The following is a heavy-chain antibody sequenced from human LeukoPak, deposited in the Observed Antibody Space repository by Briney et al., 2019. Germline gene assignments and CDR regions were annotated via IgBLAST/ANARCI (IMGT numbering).Heavy chain of an antibody. Sequence: GGSLRLSCAASGFTVSSNYMTWIRQAPGKGLEWVSVIYSGGNTYYADSVKGRFTISRDNTKNTVYLQMNSLRADDTAVYYCARDVGFIVGATPGAFDIWGQGTMVTVSS. D-gene: IGHD1-26*01. V-gene: IGHV3-66*01. CDR2: IYSGGNT. CDR1: GFTVSSNY. J-gene: IGHJ3*02. CDR3: ARDVGFIVGATPGAFDI.